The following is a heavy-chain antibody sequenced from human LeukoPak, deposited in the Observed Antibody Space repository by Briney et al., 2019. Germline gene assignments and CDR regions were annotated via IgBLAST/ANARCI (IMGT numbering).Heavy chain of an antibody. J-gene: IGHJ4*02. CDR2: IYYSGST. D-gene: IGHD1-26*01. Sequence: SETLSLICTVSGGSISSSSYYWGWIRQPPGKGLEWIGSIYYSGSTYYNPSLKSRVTISVDTSKNQFSLKLSSVTAADTAVYYCARLPIVGYYFDYWGQGTLVTVSS. CDR1: GGSISSSSYY. V-gene: IGHV4-39*01. CDR3: ARLPIVGYYFDY.